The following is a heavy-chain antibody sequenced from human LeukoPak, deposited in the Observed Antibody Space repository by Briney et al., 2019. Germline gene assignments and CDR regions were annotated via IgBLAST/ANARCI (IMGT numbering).Heavy chain of an antibody. Sequence: GGSLRLSCAASGFTFSSTSMSWVRQAPGKGLEWVSSISSSSSYIYYADSVKGRFTISRDNAKNSLYLQMNSLRAEDTAVYYCARDSEEYSSSSLGYWGQGTLVTVSS. CDR1: GFTFSSTS. CDR2: ISSSSSYI. CDR3: ARDSEEYSSSSLGY. D-gene: IGHD6-6*01. J-gene: IGHJ4*02. V-gene: IGHV3-21*01.